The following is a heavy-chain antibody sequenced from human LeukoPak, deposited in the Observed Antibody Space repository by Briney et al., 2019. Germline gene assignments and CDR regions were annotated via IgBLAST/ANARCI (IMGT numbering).Heavy chain of an antibody. CDR3: TTEGDGSGSYAPRLRYYYYGMDV. J-gene: IGHJ6*04. V-gene: IGHV3-15*01. CDR1: GFTFSNAW. Sequence: GGSLRLSCAASGFTFSNAWMSWVRQAPGKGLEWVGRIKSKTDGGTTDYAAPVKGRFTISRDDSKNTLYLRMNSLKTEDTAVYYCTTEGDGSGSYAPRLRYYYYGMDVWGKGTTVTVSS. D-gene: IGHD3-10*01. CDR2: IKSKTDGGTT.